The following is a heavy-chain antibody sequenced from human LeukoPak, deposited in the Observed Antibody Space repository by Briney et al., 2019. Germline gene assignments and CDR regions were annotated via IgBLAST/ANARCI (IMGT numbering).Heavy chain of an antibody. CDR2: INHSGST. CDR1: GGSFSGYY. CDR3: ARGLRQLLDYFDY. Sequence: PSETLPLTCAVYGGSFSGYYWSWIRQPPGKGLEWIGEINHSGSTNYNPSLKSRVTISVDTSKSQFSLKLSSVTAADTAVYYCARGLRQLLDYFDYWGQGTLVTVSS. D-gene: IGHD2-2*01. V-gene: IGHV4-34*01. J-gene: IGHJ4*02.